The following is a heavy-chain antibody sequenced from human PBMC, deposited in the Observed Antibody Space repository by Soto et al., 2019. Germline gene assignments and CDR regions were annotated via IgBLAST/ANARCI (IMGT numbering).Heavy chain of an antibody. J-gene: IGHJ5*02. V-gene: IGHV4-31*03. D-gene: IGHD2-21*02. CDR1: GGSISSGGYY. CDR2: IYYSGST. Sequence: QVQLQESGPGLVKPSQTLSLTCTVSGGSISSGGYYWSWIRQHPGKGLAWIGYIYYSGSTYYNPSLXXXXXISVDTSKIQFSXKLTSVTAADTAVYXXARSSPVVTAPWGQGTLVTVSS. CDR3: ARSSPVVTAP.